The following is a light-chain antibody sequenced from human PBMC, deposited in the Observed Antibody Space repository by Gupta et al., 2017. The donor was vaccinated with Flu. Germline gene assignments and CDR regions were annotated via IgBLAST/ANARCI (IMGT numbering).Light chain of an antibody. CDR1: QSVSSY. CDR2: DAS. V-gene: IGKV3-11*01. Sequence: EIVLTQSPATLSLSPGERATLSCRASQSVSSYLAWYQQKPGQAPRLLLYDASNRATGIPARFSGSGSGTDFTLTSSSLEPEDCAVYYCQQRSNWQTFGQGTKVEIK. CDR3: QQRSNWQT. J-gene: IGKJ1*01.